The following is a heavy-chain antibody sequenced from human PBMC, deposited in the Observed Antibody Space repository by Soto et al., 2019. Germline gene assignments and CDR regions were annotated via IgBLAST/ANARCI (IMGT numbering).Heavy chain of an antibody. J-gene: IGHJ4*02. CDR1: VFTFSSYS. CDR3: ARVLIWFGARLDY. Sequence: GGSLSLSCAVSVFTFSSYSMEWVRPAAGKGLEWVAYISSSGSTRYYAGSVTGRFTMSRDNAKNSQYLQMNSLRHEDTAEDYGARVLIWFGARLDYWGQGTLVTVSS. V-gene: IGHV3-48*02. CDR2: ISSSGSTR. D-gene: IGHD3-10*01.